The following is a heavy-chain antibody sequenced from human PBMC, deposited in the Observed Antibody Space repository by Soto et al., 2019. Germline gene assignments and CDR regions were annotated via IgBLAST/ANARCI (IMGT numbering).Heavy chain of an antibody. V-gene: IGHV3-74*01. CDR2: IGPDGSNI. D-gene: IGHD1-1*01. CDR1: GFIFSSHW. CDR3: VRDNNWSFDY. J-gene: IGHJ4*02. Sequence: LRISCAASGFIFSSHWLHWVRQAPGKGLVGVSHIGPDGSNIWEADSVQGRFAISRDNARNRLYLQMNSLRDEDTAIYYCVRDNNWSFDYWGQGILVTVS.